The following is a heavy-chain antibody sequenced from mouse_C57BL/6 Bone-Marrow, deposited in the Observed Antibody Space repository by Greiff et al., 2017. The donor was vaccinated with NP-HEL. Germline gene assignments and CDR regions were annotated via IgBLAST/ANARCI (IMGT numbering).Heavy chain of an antibody. V-gene: IGHV1-53*01. CDR2: INPSNGGT. CDR1: GYTFTSYW. Sequence: VQLQQPGTELVKPGASVKLSCKASGYTFTSYWMHWVKQRPGQGLEWIGNINPSNGGTNYNEKFKSKATLSVDKSSSTAYMQLSSLTSEDSAVYYCASPNLSNYAMDYWGQGTSVTVSS. J-gene: IGHJ4*01. CDR3: ASPNLSNYAMDY. D-gene: IGHD6-2*01.